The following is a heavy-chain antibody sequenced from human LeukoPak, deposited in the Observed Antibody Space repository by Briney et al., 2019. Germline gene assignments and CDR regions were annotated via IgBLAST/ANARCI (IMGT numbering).Heavy chain of an antibody. D-gene: IGHD2-2*01. CDR2: IYYSGST. CDR3: ARRLGYCSSTSCWSNWFNP. V-gene: IGHV4-39*01. CDR1: GGSISSSSSYY. Sequence: SETLSLTCTVSGGSISSSSSYYWGWIRQPPGKGLEWIGSIYYSGSTYYNPSLKSRVTISVDTSKNQFSLKLSSVTAADTAVYYCARRLGYCSSTSCWSNWFNPWGQGTLVTVSS. J-gene: IGHJ5*02.